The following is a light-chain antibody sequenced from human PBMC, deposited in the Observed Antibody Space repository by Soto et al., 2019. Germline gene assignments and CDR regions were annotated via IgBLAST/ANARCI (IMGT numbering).Light chain of an antibody. CDR2: EVT. CDR3: SSYAGSNNLV. J-gene: IGLJ1*01. CDR1: SSDVGGYNY. Sequence: QSVLTQPPSASGSPGQSVTISCTGNSSDVGGYNYVSWYQQHPGKAPKLIIYEVTKRPSGVPDRFSGSKSGNTASLTVSGLQAEDEADYYCSSYAGSNNLVFGTGTKVTVL. V-gene: IGLV2-8*01.